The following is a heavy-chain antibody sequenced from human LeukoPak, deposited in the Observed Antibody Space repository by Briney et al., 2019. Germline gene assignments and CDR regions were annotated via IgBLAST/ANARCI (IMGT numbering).Heavy chain of an antibody. V-gene: IGHV3-30*18. CDR2: ILYDGSKE. CDR3: AKGITSCLI. J-gene: IGHJ3*02. CDR1: GFTFSSAG. D-gene: IGHD2-2*01. Sequence: PGGSLRLSCAASGFTFSSAGMHWVRQAPGKGLEWVAVILYDGSKEYYPDSVKGRFTLSRDNSKNTLFLQMNSLRAEDTAVYYCAKGITSCLIWGQGAMVTVSS.